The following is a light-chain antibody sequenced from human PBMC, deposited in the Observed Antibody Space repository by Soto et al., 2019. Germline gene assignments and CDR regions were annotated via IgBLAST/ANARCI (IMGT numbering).Light chain of an antibody. J-gene: IGKJ5*01. CDR3: QQYGSSPPIT. Sequence: EIVLTQSPGTLSLSPGERATLSCRASQSVSRSYLAWYQQKPGQAPRLLIYGASSRATGIPDRFSGSGSGTDVTLTISRLEPEDFAVYYCQQYGSSPPITFGQGTRLETK. V-gene: IGKV3-20*01. CDR1: QSVSRSY. CDR2: GAS.